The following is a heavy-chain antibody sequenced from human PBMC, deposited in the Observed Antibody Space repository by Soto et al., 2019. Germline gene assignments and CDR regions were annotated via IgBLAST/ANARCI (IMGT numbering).Heavy chain of an antibody. V-gene: IGHV4-39*01. Sequence: SETLSLTCTVSGGSIVTGCYYWGWIRQPPGKGLEWLGHIYYSGNTYYPPSLKTRVTISVDTSKNQFSLRLSSVTAADTAVYYCARLPQEYNYYGMDVWGQGTTVTVSS. CDR3: ARLPQEYNYYGMDV. J-gene: IGHJ6*02. CDR1: GGSIVTGCYY. D-gene: IGHD1-1*01. CDR2: IYYSGNT.